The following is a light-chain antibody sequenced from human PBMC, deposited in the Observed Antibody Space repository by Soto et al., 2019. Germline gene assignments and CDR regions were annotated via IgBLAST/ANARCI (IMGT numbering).Light chain of an antibody. Sequence: VVMTQSPATLSVSPGERATLSCRASHSVNSRLAWYQQNPGQSPRLLIYDASTRATGIPARFSGSGSGTEFTLTISSLQSEDSAVYYCQQYYDWYSFGQGTKLETK. CDR1: HSVNSR. CDR3: QQYYDWYS. V-gene: IGKV3-15*01. CDR2: DAS. J-gene: IGKJ2*03.